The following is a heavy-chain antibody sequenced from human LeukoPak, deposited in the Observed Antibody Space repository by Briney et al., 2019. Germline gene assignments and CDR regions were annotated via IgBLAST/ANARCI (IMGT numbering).Heavy chain of an antibody. V-gene: IGHV3-7*01. D-gene: IGHD5-18*01. J-gene: IGHJ6*03. CDR3: ARDGYSYGYYYYYMDV. CDR2: IEQDGSEV. CDR1: GFTFSTYT. Sequence: GGSLRLSCAASGFTFSTYTMSWVRQAPGKGLEWVANIEQDGSEVYYVGSVEGRFTISRDNAKNSLYLQMNSLRAEDTAVYYCARDGYSYGYYYYYMDVWGKGTTVTVSS.